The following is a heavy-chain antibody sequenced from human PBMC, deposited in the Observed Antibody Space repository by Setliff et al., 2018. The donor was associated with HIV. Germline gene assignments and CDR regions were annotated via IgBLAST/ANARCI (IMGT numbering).Heavy chain of an antibody. J-gene: IGHJ6*03. CDR3: ARGVPPPLSMFRGVPRFGYMDV. CDR1: GDSISRGGFF. Sequence: SETLSLTCTVSGDSISRGGFFWNWIRQHPGKGLEWIGDMNYSGRSHYNPSLKSRVTMSVDTSKNQFSLKLGSVTAADTAVYYCARGVPPPLSMFRGVPRFGYMDVWGKGTTVTVSS. CDR2: MNYSGRS. V-gene: IGHV4-31*03. D-gene: IGHD3-10*01.